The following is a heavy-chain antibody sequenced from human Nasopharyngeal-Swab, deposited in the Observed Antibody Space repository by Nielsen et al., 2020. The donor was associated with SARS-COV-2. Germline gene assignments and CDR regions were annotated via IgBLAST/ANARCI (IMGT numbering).Heavy chain of an antibody. Sequence: SVKVSCKASGFTFTSSAVQWVRQARGQRLEWIGWIVVGSGNTNYAQKFQERVTITRDMSTSTAYMELSSLRSEDTAVYYCAAVGGYNYDVYYYYGMDVWGQGTTVTVSS. CDR1: GFTFTSSA. J-gene: IGHJ6*02. CDR2: IVVGSGNT. V-gene: IGHV1-58*01. CDR3: AAVGGYNYDVYYYYGMDV. D-gene: IGHD5-24*01.